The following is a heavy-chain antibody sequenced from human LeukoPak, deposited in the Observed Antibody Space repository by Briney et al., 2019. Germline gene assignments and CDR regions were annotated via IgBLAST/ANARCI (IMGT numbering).Heavy chain of an antibody. J-gene: IGHJ4*02. Sequence: PGGSLRLSCAASGFTFSSYWMSWVRQAPGKGLEWVANIKQGGSEKYYVDSVKGRFTISRDNAKNSLYLQMNSLRAEDTAVYYCVRSGSYYIGFYFDYWGQGTLVTVSS. CDR2: IKQGGSEK. CDR1: GFTFSSYW. D-gene: IGHD1-26*01. V-gene: IGHV3-7*01. CDR3: VRSGSYYIGFYFDY.